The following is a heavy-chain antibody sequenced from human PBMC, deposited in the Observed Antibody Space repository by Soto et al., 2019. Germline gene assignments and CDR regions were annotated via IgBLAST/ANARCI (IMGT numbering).Heavy chain of an antibody. V-gene: IGHV3-53*04. CDR2: IYSGGST. J-gene: IGHJ2*01. CDR1: GFTVSSNY. D-gene: IGHD2-2*01. CDR3: ARDRRVVPAAPRYFDL. Sequence: EVQLVESGGGVVQPGGSLRLSCAASGFTVSSNYMSWVRQAPGKGLEWVSVIYSGGSTYYADSVKGRFTISRHNSKNTLYHQMNSLRAEDTAVYYCARDRRVVPAAPRYFDLWGRGTLVTVSS.